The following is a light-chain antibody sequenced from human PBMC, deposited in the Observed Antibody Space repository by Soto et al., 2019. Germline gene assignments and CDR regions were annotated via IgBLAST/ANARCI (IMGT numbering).Light chain of an antibody. J-gene: IGKJ3*01. CDR2: DAS. CDR1: QSISSY. Sequence: EIVLTQSPATLSLSPGERATLSCRASQSISSYLAWYQQKPDQAPRLLIYDASNRATGISARFSGSGSGTAVTLTISSLEPEDFALYYCHQRSTWPFTFGPGTKVDMK. V-gene: IGKV3-11*01. CDR3: HQRSTWPFT.